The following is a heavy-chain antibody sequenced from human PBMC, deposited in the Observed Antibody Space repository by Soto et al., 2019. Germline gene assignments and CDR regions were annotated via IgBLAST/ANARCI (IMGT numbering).Heavy chain of an antibody. CDR2: ISYGGGTT. V-gene: IGHV3-23*01. CDR1: EFTFSNYA. J-gene: IGHJ4*02. Sequence: GGSLRLCCAASEFTFSNYAMSWVSQAPGKGLEWVSAISYGGGTTYYADSVKGRFTISRDNSKNTLYLQMNSLRAEDTAVYYCAKEARGYYDSSGYYRYWGQGTLVTVSS. CDR3: AKEARGYYDSSGYYRY. D-gene: IGHD3-22*01.